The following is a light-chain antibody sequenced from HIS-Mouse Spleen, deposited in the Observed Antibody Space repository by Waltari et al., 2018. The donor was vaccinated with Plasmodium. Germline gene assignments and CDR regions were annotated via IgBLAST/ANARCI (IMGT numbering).Light chain of an antibody. CDR1: QSVSSSY. CDR2: GAS. J-gene: IGKJ5*01. CDR3: QQYGSSPIT. V-gene: IGKV3-20*01. Sequence: EIVLTQSPGTLSLSPGERATLSCRASQSVSSSYLAWYQQKPGQAPRLLILGASSRATGIPDRVSGSGSGTDFTLTSSRLEPEDFAVYYCQQYGSSPITFGQGTRLEIK.